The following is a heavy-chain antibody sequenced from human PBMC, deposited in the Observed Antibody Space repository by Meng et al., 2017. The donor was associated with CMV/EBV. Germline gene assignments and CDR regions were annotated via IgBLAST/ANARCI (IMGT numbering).Heavy chain of an antibody. V-gene: IGHV4-34*01. CDR2: INHSGST. J-gene: IGHJ4*02. D-gene: IGHD6-6*01. CDR1: GGSFSGYY. Sequence: SQTLSLTCAVYGGSFSGYYWSWIRQPPGKGLEWIGEINHSGSTNYNPSLKGRVTISVDTSKNQFSLKLSSVTAAGTAVYYCARGLSSSSFDYWGQGTLVTVSS. CDR3: ARGLSSSSFDY.